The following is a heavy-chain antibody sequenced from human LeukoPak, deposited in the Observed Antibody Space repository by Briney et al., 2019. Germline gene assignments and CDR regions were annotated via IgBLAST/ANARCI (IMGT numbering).Heavy chain of an antibody. CDR3: ARVGYYLGRDV. J-gene: IGHJ6*02. Sequence: QSGGSLRLSCAASGFRFSSSRMNWVRQAPGKGLEWVAKIKGGGSDKYYADSVKGRFTISRDNAKNSLYLQLNSLRGEDTAVSYCARVGYYLGRDVGGQGTTVSVSS. V-gene: IGHV3-7*05. CDR1: GFRFSSSR. CDR2: IKGGGSDK.